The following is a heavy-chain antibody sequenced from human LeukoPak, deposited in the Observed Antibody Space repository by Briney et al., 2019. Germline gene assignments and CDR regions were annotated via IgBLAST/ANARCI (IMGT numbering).Heavy chain of an antibody. D-gene: IGHD6-6*01. CDR1: RGXPSGSSSY. Sequence: PSETLSLTSTLSRGXPSGSSSYWGWIRQPPGKGLRWLGCIYFTGNANYNPSLKGQVTISVDTSKNRFALVLRSVTAADTAVYYGARSLRGAAHHFDYWGQGTLVTVSS. CDR2: IYFTGNA. CDR3: ARSLRGAAHHFDY. J-gene: IGHJ4*02. V-gene: IGHV4-39*01.